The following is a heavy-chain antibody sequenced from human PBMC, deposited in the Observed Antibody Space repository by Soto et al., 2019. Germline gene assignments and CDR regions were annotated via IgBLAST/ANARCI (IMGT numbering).Heavy chain of an antibody. CDR3: ASFSYGGNSQDDY. CDR1: GGTFSSYA. CDR2: IIPIFGTA. D-gene: IGHD4-17*01. V-gene: IGHV1-69*05. J-gene: IGHJ4*02. Sequence: QVQLVQSGAEVKKPGSSVKVSCKASGGTFSSYAISWVRQAPGQGLEWMGGIIPIFGTANYAQKFQGRVTXTXDXFTSTAYMELSSLRSEDTAVYYGASFSYGGNSQDDYWGQGTLVTVSS.